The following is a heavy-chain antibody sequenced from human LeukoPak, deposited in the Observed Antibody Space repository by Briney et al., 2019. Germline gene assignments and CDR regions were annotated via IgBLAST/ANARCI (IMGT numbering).Heavy chain of an antibody. Sequence: SETLSLTCTVSGGSISSYYWSWIRQPSGKGLEWIGYIYYSGSTNYNPSLKSRVTISVDTSKNQFSLKLSSVTAADTAVYYCARIQYSSGWYWFDPWGQGTLVTVSS. CDR1: GGSISSYY. D-gene: IGHD6-19*01. V-gene: IGHV4-59*01. J-gene: IGHJ5*02. CDR2: IYYSGST. CDR3: ARIQYSSGWYWFDP.